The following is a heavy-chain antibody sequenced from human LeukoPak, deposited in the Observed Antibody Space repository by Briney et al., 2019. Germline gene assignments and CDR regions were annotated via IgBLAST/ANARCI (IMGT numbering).Heavy chain of an antibody. CDR1: GFTFSSYE. J-gene: IGHJ4*02. D-gene: IGHD6-13*01. CDR2: ISSGGSYI. CDR3: AREFIGSWYWDS. V-gene: IGHV3-21*01. Sequence: GGSLRLSCAASGFTFSSYEMNWVRQAPGKGLEWVSSISSGGSYIYYADSVKGRFTISRDNTKNSLYLQMNSLRAEDTAVYLCAREFIGSWYWDSWGQGTLATVSS.